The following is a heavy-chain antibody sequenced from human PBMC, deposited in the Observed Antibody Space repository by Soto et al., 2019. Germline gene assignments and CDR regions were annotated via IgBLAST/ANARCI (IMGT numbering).Heavy chain of an antibody. CDR2: ISYHGSNT. CDR3: ARDRSGYPQGYYYFYGADV. D-gene: IGHD3-3*01. J-gene: IGHJ6*02. CDR1: GFTFSNYG. V-gene: IGHV3-30*03. Sequence: GGSLRLSCEASGFTFSNYGMHWVRQAPGKGLEWVAVISYHGSNTYYADSVKGRFTISRDNSKSMLYLQVSSLRPEDTAVYYCARDRSGYPQGYYYFYGADVWGQGTTVTVSS.